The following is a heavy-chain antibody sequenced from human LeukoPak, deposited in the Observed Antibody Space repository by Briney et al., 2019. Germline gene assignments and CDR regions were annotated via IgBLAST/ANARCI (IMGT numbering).Heavy chain of an antibody. Sequence: GGSLRLSCAASGFTFSSYGMHWVHQAPGKGLEWVAFIRYDGSNKYYADSVKGRFTISRDNSKNTLYLQMNSLRVEDTAVYYCAKDSHYYGSGRFLFDYWGQGTLVTVSS. CDR3: AKDSHYYGSGRFLFDY. D-gene: IGHD3-10*01. V-gene: IGHV3-30*02. J-gene: IGHJ4*02. CDR2: IRYDGSNK. CDR1: GFTFSSYG.